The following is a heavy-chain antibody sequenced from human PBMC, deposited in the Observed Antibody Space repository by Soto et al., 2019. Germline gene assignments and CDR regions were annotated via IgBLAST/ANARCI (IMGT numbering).Heavy chain of an antibody. V-gene: IGHV1-2*04. J-gene: IGHJ6*02. D-gene: IGHD5-18*01. CDR1: GYTFTGYY. CDR2: INPNSGGT. Sequence: SVKVSCKASGYTFTGYYMHWVRQAPGQGLEWMGWINPNSGGTNYAQKFQGWVTMTRDTSISTAYMELSRLRSDDTAVYYCASDHLGGYSYGTYYYYYGMDVWGQGNTVTVSS. CDR3: ASDHLGGYSYGTYYYYYGMDV.